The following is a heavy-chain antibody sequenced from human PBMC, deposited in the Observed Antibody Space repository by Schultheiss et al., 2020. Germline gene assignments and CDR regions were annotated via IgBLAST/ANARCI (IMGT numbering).Heavy chain of an antibody. V-gene: IGHV4-34*01. Sequence: SQTLSLTCVVYGGSFSGSYWNWIRQPPGKGLEWIGEINHSGSTNYNPSLKSRVTISVDTSKNQLSLKLSSVTAADTAVYYCARGRRFVRGYGIFDYWGQGTLVTVSS. CDR3: ARGRRFVRGYGIFDY. J-gene: IGHJ4*02. D-gene: IGHD3-22*01. CDR2: INHSGST. CDR1: GGSFSGSY.